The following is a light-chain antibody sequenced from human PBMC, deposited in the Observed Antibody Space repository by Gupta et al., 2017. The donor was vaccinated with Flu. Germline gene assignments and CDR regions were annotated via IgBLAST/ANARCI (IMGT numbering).Light chain of an antibody. CDR1: QDLSTY. V-gene: IGKV1-9*01. J-gene: IGKJ2*03. Sequence: DIQLTQSPSFLSASVGDRVTITCRASQDLSTYLAWYQQKPGKAPEVLIYGASTLQSGLPSRFSGSGSGTEFTLTISSLQPEDFATYFCQQVNSYPLSFGQGTNLEI. CDR3: QQVNSYPLS. CDR2: GAS.